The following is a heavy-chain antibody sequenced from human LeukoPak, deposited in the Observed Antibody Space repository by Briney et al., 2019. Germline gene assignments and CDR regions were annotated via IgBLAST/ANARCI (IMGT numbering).Heavy chain of an antibody. Sequence: GGSLRLSCAASGFTCSNYWLTWLRQAQGKGLKGWAKIDQDGSKEYYMDSLKARFTISRDNAKNSLSLQMNSLRAENTAVYYCVRDGGVSGYDLLDYWGQGTLVTVSS. D-gene: IGHD5-12*01. CDR2: IDQDGSKE. CDR1: GFTCSNYW. J-gene: IGHJ4*02. CDR3: VRDGGVSGYDLLDY. V-gene: IGHV3-7*01.